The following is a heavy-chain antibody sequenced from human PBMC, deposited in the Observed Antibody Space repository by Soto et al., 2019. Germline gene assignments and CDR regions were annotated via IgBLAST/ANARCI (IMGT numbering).Heavy chain of an antibody. CDR2: TYYRSKWYN. CDR1: GDSVSSNSAA. V-gene: IGHV6-1*01. D-gene: IGHD6-6*01. J-gene: IGHJ5*02. Sequence: SPTLSLTFAISGDSVSSNSAAWNWIRQSPSRGLEWLGRTYYRSKWYNDYAVSVKSRITINPDTSKNQFSLQLNSVTPEDTAVYYCARVLADSIAARPGEGVWFDPWGQGTLVTSPQ. CDR3: ARVLADSIAARPGEGVWFDP.